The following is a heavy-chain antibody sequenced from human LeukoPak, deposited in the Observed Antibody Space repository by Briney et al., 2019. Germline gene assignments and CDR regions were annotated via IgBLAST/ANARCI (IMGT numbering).Heavy chain of an antibody. CDR1: GGSISSSSYY. CDR3: ARGESSSWRFDY. J-gene: IGHJ4*02. CDR2: IYYSGST. D-gene: IGHD6-13*01. V-gene: IGHV4-39*07. Sequence: ASETLSLTCTVSGGSISSSSYYWGWIRQPPGKGLEWIGSIYYSGSTYYNPSLKSRVTISVDTSKNQFSLKLSSVTAADTAVYYCARGESSSWRFDYWGQGTLVTVSS.